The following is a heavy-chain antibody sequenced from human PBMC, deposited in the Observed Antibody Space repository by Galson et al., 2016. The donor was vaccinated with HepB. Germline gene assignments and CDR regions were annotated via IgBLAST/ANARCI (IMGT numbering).Heavy chain of an antibody. CDR3: ARLDCSGGTVYLDY. CDR1: GHSFTNHW. Sequence: QSGAEVKKAGESLKISCKGSGHSFTNHWIGWVRQRPGQGLEWMGIIYPGDSDTRHSPSLQGQVTISADKSISTAFLHGSSLQASDTAMYYCARLDCSGGTVYLDYWGQGTLVTVSS. J-gene: IGHJ4*02. D-gene: IGHD2-8*02. V-gene: IGHV5-51*01. CDR2: IYPGDSDT.